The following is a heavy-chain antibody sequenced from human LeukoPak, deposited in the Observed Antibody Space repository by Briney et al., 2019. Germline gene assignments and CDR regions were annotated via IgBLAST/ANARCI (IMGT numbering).Heavy chain of an antibody. V-gene: IGHV4-4*07. CDR3: AREPTPLYYDFWSGYYIIDY. J-gene: IGHJ4*02. D-gene: IGHD3-3*01. Sequence: SETLSLTCTVFGGSISSYYWSWIRQPAGKGLEWIGRIYTSGSTNYNPSLKSRVTMSVDTSKNQFSLKLSSVTAADTAVYYCAREPTPLYYDFWSGYYIIDYWGQGTLVTVSS. CDR1: GGSISSYY. CDR2: IYTSGST.